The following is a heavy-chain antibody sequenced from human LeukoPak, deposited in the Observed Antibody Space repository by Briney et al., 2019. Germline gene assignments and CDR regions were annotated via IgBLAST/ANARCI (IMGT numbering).Heavy chain of an antibody. CDR2: ISYDGSNK. Sequence: PGGSLSLSCAASGFTFSSYGMHWVRQAPGKGLEWVAVISYDGSNKYYADSVKGRFTISRDNSKNTLYLQMNSLRAEDTAVYYCAKGSGGDYFPYYYYYGMDVWGQGTTVTVSS. CDR3: AKGSGGDYFPYYYYYGMDV. V-gene: IGHV3-30*18. J-gene: IGHJ6*02. CDR1: GFTFSSYG. D-gene: IGHD4-17*01.